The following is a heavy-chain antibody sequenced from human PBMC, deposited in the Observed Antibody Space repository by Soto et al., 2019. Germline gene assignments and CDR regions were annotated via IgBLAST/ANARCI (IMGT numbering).Heavy chain of an antibody. CDR1: GASITTSY. D-gene: IGHD3-16*01. V-gene: IGHV4-59*01. CDR3: ARTSFRLALGTVLCYFDD. J-gene: IGHJ4*02. Sequence: QVQLQESGPGLVKPSATLTLTCTVSGASITTSYWSWIRQPPGKGLEWIGYIFHRGTTNYNPSLESRVSMSVDTSKNPFALTMTSVAAADTAVYFRARTSFRLALGTVLCYFDDWSQATLVTFSS. CDR2: IFHRGTT.